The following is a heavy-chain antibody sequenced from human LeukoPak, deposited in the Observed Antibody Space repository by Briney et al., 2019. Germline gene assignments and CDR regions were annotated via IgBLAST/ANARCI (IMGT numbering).Heavy chain of an antibody. CDR3: ARAIVAAPKEYMDV. CDR2: INHSGNT. J-gene: IGHJ6*02. Sequence: SETLSLTCAVYGGSFSDFYWSWIRQSPGKGLEWIAEINHSGNTNYSPSLKSRVIISVDTSKNQFSLKLNSVTAADTAVYYCARAIVAAPKEYMDVWGQGTTVTVSS. CDR1: GGSFSDFY. V-gene: IGHV4-34*01. D-gene: IGHD2-2*01.